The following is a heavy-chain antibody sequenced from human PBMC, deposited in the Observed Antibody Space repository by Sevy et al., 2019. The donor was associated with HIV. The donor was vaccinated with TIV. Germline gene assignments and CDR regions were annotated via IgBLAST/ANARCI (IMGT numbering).Heavy chain of an antibody. CDR3: AKHYIHDIADGWYFDL. Sequence: GESLKISCAASGFTFNNYAMSWVRQAPGKGLEGKGLEWVSTISGGGGGTYYADSERGRFTISRDNSKNTLYLQVNSLRVEDTAVYYCAKHYIHDIADGWYFDLWGRGTLVTVSS. J-gene: IGHJ2*01. D-gene: IGHD6-13*01. V-gene: IGHV3-23*01. CDR1: GFTFNNYA. CDR2: ISGGGGGT.